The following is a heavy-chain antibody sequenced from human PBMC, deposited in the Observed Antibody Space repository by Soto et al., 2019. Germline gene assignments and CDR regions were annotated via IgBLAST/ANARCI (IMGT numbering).Heavy chain of an antibody. J-gene: IGHJ4*02. CDR2: IWYDGSNK. CDR1: GFTFSSYG. CDR3: AIGSSCWGIDY. V-gene: IGHV3-33*01. Sequence: QVQLVESGGGVVQPGRSLRLSCAASGFTFSSYGMHWVRQAPGKGLEWVAVIWYDGSNKYYADSVKGRFTISRDNSKNTLYLQMNSLRAEDKVVYYCAIGSSCWGIDYWGAGTLVTVSS. D-gene: IGHD6-13*01.